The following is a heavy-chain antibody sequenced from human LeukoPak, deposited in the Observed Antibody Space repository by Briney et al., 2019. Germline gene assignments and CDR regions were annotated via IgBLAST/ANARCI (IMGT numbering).Heavy chain of an antibody. V-gene: IGHV3-21*01. CDR2: ISTYSTYI. CDR1: GFIFNSYV. CDR3: VREGGPYSHYYYMDV. J-gene: IGHJ6*03. Sequence: GGSLRLSCAASGFIFNSYVMDWVRQAPGKGLEWVASISTYSTYIKYGDSVKGRFTISRDNANSSLSLQMNSLKVEDTAVYYCVREGGPYSHYYYMDVWGKGTTVAVSS. D-gene: IGHD3-16*01.